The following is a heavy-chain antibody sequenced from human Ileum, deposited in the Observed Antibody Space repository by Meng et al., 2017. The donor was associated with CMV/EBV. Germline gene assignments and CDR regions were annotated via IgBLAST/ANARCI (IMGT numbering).Heavy chain of an antibody. J-gene: IGHJ4*02. D-gene: IGHD1-1*01. CDR1: GFNFTDAY. V-gene: IGHV3-15*01. CDR2: FKSKRVGGTI. CDR3: TAGTGRTDCDY. Sequence: VQCVEFRGGLGRPGGSLILACTASGFNFTDAYMTWVRQAPGKGLDWVGRFKSKRVGGTIDYAAAVKGRFTISRDDSKNTLYLQMNSLKAEDTGVYYCTAGTGRTDCDYWGQGTLVTVSS.